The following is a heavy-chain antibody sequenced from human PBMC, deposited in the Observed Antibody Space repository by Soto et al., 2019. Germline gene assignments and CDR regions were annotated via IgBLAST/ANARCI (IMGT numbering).Heavy chain of an antibody. CDR1: GGSISSGGYY. CDR2: IYYSGST. J-gene: IGHJ4*02. D-gene: IGHD6-19*01. V-gene: IGHV4-31*03. CDR3: ASSHSSGWYPNLDY. Sequence: LSLTCTVSGGSISSGGYYWSWIRQHPGKGLEWIGYIYYSGSTYYNPSLKSRVTISVDTSKNQFSLKLSSVTAADTAVYYCASSHSSGWYPNLDYWGQGTLVTVS.